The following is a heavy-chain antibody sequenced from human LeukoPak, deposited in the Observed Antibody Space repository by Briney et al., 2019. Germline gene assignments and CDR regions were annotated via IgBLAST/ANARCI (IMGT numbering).Heavy chain of an antibody. CDR3: ARSRDSSGWYDY. Sequence: GASVKVSCKASGYTFTSYYMHWVRQAPGQGLEWMGIINPSGGSTSYAQKFQGRVTMTRNTSISTAYMELSSLRSEDTAVYYCARSRDSSGWYDYWGQGTLVTVSS. J-gene: IGHJ4*02. CDR1: GYTFTSYY. D-gene: IGHD6-19*01. V-gene: IGHV1-46*01. CDR2: INPSGGST.